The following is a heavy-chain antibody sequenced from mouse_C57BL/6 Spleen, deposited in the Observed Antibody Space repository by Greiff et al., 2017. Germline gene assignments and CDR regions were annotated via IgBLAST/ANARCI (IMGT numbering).Heavy chain of an antibody. Sequence: VQLKESGTVLARPGASVKMSCKTSGYTFTSYCMHWVKQRPGQGLEWLGAIYPGNSDTSYNQKLKGKAKLTAVTSASTAYMELSSLTNEDSAVYYCRPIYYGYDGGAWFAYWGQGTLVTVSA. CDR3: RPIYYGYDGGAWFAY. J-gene: IGHJ3*01. CDR1: GYTFTSYC. D-gene: IGHD2-2*01. CDR2: IYPGNSDT. V-gene: IGHV1-5*01.